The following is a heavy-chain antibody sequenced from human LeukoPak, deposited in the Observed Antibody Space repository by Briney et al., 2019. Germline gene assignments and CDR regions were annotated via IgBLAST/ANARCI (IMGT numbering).Heavy chain of an antibody. CDR2: MNPNSGNT. CDR1: GYTFTSYD. J-gene: IGHJ4*02. D-gene: IGHD1-26*01. V-gene: IGHV1-8*01. Sequence: ASVKVSCKASGYTFTSYDISWVRQATGQGLEWMGWMNPNSGNTGYAQKFQGRVTMTRNTSISTAYMELSSLRSEDTAVYYCAISDTGSYSSFDYWGQGTLVTVSS. CDR3: AISDTGSYSSFDY.